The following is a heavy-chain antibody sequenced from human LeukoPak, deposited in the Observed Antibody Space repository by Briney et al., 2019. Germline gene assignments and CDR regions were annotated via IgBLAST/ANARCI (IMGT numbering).Heavy chain of an antibody. CDR2: IIPILGIA. CDR3: ARDSAARPPDWFDP. D-gene: IGHD6-6*01. V-gene: IGHV1-69*04. J-gene: IGHJ5*02. CDR1: GGTFSSYT. Sequence: SVNVSCKASGGTFSSYTISWVRQAPGQGLEWMGRIIPILGIANYAQKFQGRVTITADKSTSTAYMELNSLRSEDTAVYYCARDSAARPPDWFDPWGQGTLVTVSS.